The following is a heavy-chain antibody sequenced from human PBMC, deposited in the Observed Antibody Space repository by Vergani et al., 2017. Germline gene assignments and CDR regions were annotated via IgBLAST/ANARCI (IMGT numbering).Heavy chain of an antibody. CDR3: ASQDDHNGNPGAFDI. D-gene: IGHD4-23*01. CDR2: VSFRGDT. J-gene: IGHJ3*02. CDR1: VASVNSYY. V-gene: IGHV4-59*02. Sequence: QVKLQESGPGLVKPSETLSLTCTVSVASVNSYYWSWIRQPPGKGLEWMGYVSFRGDTLYDPSVKGRMTISLNTSSNQFSLYLTSVTAADTAVYYCASQDDHNGNPGAFDIWGQGTKVTVSS.